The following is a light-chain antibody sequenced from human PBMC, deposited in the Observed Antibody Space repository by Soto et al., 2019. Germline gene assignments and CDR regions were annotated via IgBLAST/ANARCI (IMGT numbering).Light chain of an antibody. CDR1: QSISSS. CDR3: QQYYSYSWT. J-gene: IGKJ1*01. Sequence: DIQMTQSPSSLSASVGDRVTITCRASQSISSSLAWYQQKPGKAPNLLISKASSLESGVPSRFGGSGSGTEFTLTISSLQPDDFATYFCQQYYSYSWTFGQGTKVEIK. CDR2: KAS. V-gene: IGKV1-5*03.